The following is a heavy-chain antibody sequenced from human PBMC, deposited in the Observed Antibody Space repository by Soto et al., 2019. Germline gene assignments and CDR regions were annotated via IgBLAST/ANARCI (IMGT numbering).Heavy chain of an antibody. J-gene: IGHJ4*02. CDR2: IIPIFRSA. CDR1: GGDFINYG. D-gene: IGHD3-22*01. V-gene: IGHV1-69*01. CDR3: ARARYYDGVGYHYESAY. Sequence: QVQLVQSGAEVKKPGSSVKVSCKASGGDFINYGISWVRQAPGQGLEWMGGIIPIFRSANYAQKFQGRVTIAADESTTTAYMELTTLTSDDTAVDYYARARYYDGVGYHYESAYWGQGTLVTVSS.